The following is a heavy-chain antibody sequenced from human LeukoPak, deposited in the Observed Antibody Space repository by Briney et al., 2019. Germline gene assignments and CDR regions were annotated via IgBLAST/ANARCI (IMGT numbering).Heavy chain of an antibody. D-gene: IGHD6-13*01. CDR3: ARAKFSSNWYYFDY. CDR1: GFTFSSYA. Sequence: GGSLRLSCAASGFTFSSYAMSWVRQAPGKGLEWVSAISGSGGSTYYADPVKGRFTISRDNSKNTLYLQMNSLRAEDTAVHYCARAKFSSNWYYFDYWGQGTLVTVSS. CDR2: ISGSGGST. J-gene: IGHJ4*02. V-gene: IGHV3-23*01.